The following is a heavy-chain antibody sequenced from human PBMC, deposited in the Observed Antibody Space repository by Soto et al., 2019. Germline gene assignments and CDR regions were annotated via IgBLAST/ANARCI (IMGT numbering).Heavy chain of an antibody. Sequence: QVQLVQSGAEVKKPGSSVKVSCKASGGTFSTDSISWVRQAPGQGLEWMGGIIPMFGTANNEQKFQGRIKITADETTSTAYVTLSSLRSEDTAVYLCAREIDGAYGMGGWGHGTTGSVPS. CDR1: GGTFSTDS. J-gene: IGHJ6*02. CDR2: IIPMFGTA. D-gene: IGHD1-26*01. V-gene: IGHV1-69*12. CDR3: AREIDGAYGMGG.